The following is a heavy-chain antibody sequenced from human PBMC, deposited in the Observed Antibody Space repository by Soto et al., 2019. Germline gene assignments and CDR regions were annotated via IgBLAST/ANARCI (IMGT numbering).Heavy chain of an antibody. V-gene: IGHV1-18*01. D-gene: IGHD3-3*01. CDR2: ISGYNGDT. J-gene: IGHJ3*02. Sequence: ASVKVSCKASGYTFTSYGVSWVRQAPGQGLEWMGWISGYNGDTNYVQKLQGRVTMTTDTSTSTAYMELRSLRSDDTAVYYCARDLVRFLEWFDAFDIWGPGTMVTVSS. CDR3: ARDLVRFLEWFDAFDI. CDR1: GYTFTSYG.